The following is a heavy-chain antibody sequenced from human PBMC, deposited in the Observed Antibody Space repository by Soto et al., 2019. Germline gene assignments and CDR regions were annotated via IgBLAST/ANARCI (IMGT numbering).Heavy chain of an antibody. D-gene: IGHD2-2*01. J-gene: IGHJ4*02. CDR1: GFTFSSYA. CDR3: AKDSAPNPAYHYY. Sequence: GGSLRLSCAASGFTFSSYAMSWVRQAPGKGLEWVSGISGGGGSTYYADSVKGRFTISRDNSKNTLYLQMNSLRVADTAVYYFAKDSAPNPAYHYYWGQGTLVSVSS. CDR2: ISGGGGST. V-gene: IGHV3-23*01.